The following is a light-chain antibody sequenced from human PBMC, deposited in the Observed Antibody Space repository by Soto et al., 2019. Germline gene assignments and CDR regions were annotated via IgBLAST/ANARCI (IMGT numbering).Light chain of an antibody. J-gene: IGLJ1*01. CDR1: SSNIGAGYD. CDR2: GNS. Sequence: QSVLTQPPSVSGAPGQRVTISCTGSSSNIGAGYDVHWYQQLPGTAPKLLIYGNSNRPSGVPDRFSGSKSGTSASLAITGLQAEDEADYYCLSYDSSLRGVYVFGTGTKLTVL. CDR3: LSYDSSLRGVYV. V-gene: IGLV1-40*01.